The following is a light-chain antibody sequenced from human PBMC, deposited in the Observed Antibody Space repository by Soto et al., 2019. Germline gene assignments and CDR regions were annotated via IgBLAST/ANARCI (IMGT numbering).Light chain of an antibody. V-gene: IGKV1-39*01. CDR2: AAS. Sequence: DIQMTQSPSSLSASVGDRVTITCRASQSISSYLNWYQQKPGKAPKLLIYAASSLQSGVPSRFSGSGSGTNFTHSINSPQPADFGTYYWQQSYSTPPWTFGQGTKVEIK. CDR1: QSISSY. J-gene: IGKJ1*01. CDR3: QQSYSTPPWT.